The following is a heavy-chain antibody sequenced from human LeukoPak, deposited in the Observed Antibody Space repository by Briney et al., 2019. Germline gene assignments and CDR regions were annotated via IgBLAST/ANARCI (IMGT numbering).Heavy chain of an antibody. D-gene: IGHD1-26*01. Sequence: GGSLRLSCAASGFTFSSYWMHWVRQAPGKGLVWVSTLNSAGSITPYADSVKGRFTISRDNAKNTLYLQMNSLGAEDTAVYYCARGGTYSWDGLGIWGQGTMVTVSS. CDR2: LNSAGSIT. CDR3: ARGGTYSWDGLGI. CDR1: GFTFSSYW. J-gene: IGHJ3*02. V-gene: IGHV3-74*01.